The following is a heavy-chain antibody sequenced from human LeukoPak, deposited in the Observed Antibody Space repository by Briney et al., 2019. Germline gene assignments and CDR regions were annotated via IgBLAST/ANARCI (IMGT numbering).Heavy chain of an antibody. CDR2: ISGSGGST. CDR1: GFTFSSYA. J-gene: IGHJ6*02. CDR3: AGTMIVVPRGYYYGMDV. Sequence: GGSLRLSCAASGFTFSSYAMSWVRQAPGKGLEWVSAISGSGGSTYYADSVKGRFTISRDNSKNTLYLQMNSLRAEDTAVYYCAGTMIVVPRGYYYGMDVWGQGTTVTVSS. V-gene: IGHV3-23*01. D-gene: IGHD3-22*01.